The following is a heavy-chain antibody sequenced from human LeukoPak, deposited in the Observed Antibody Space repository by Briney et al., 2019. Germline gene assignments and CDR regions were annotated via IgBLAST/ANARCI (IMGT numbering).Heavy chain of an antibody. Sequence: PSETLSLTCTVSGGSISSGSYYWSWIRQPAGKGLEWIGRIYTSGSTNYNPSLKSRVTISVDTSKNQFSLKLSSVTAADTAVYYCAREWEERWLDIWGQGTMVTVSS. CDR2: IYTSGST. J-gene: IGHJ3*02. D-gene: IGHD5-24*01. CDR3: AREWEERWLDI. CDR1: GGSISSGSYY. V-gene: IGHV4-61*02.